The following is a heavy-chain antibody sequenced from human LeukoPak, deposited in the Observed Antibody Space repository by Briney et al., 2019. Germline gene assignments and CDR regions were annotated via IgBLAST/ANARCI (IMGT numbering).Heavy chain of an antibody. CDR2: IRSKANSYAT. Sequence: GGSLRLSCAASGFTFSGSAMHWVRQASGKGLEWVGRIRSKANSYATAYAASVKGRFTISRDDSKNTAYLQMNSLKTEDTAVYYCTRYETASGSFDYWGQGTLVTVSS. D-gene: IGHD1-26*01. CDR1: GFTFSGSA. J-gene: IGHJ4*02. V-gene: IGHV3-73*01. CDR3: TRYETASGSFDY.